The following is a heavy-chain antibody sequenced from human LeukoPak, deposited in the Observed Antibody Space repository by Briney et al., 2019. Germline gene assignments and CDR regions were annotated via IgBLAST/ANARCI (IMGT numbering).Heavy chain of an antibody. J-gene: IGHJ4*02. D-gene: IGHD2-15*01. CDR1: GGSFSGYY. Sequence: PSETLSLTCAVYGGSFSGYYWGWVRQSPGKGLGWIAEIHYSGSASYNPSLKSRVTISGDPSKNQVSLRVTSVTAADTAEYYCARGILSGYYFDSWGQGSLVTVSS. V-gene: IGHV4-34*01. CDR3: ARGILSGYYFDS. CDR2: IHYSGSA.